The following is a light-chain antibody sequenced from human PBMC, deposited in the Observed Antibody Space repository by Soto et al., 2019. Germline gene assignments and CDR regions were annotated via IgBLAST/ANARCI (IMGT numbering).Light chain of an antibody. Sequence: EIVLTQSPATLSVSPGERATLSFRASLSVSNNLAWYQQKPGQAPRLLIYGASSRATGIPARFSGSGSGTDFTLSISSLEPEDFAVYYCQQRSNRPRFTFGPGTKVDIK. V-gene: IGKV3-11*01. CDR1: LSVSNN. CDR3: QQRSNRPRFT. J-gene: IGKJ3*01. CDR2: GAS.